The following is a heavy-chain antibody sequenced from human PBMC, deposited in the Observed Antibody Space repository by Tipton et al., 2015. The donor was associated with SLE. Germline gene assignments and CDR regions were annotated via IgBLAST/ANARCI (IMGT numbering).Heavy chain of an antibody. Sequence: LRLSCTVSGGSISSYYWSWIRQSPGKGLEWIGRIYTSGSTNYNPSLKSRVTMSVDTSKNQFSLKLSSVTAADTAVYYCARGGGYSYGYEVFDYWGQGTLVTVSS. J-gene: IGHJ4*02. CDR2: IYTSGST. CDR3: ARGGGYSYGYEVFDY. V-gene: IGHV4-4*07. D-gene: IGHD5-18*01. CDR1: GGSISSYY.